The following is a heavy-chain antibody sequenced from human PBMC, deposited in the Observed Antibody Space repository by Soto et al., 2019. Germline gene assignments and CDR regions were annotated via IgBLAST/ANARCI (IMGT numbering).Heavy chain of an antibody. CDR1: GYTFTGYY. CDR2: INPNSGGT. D-gene: IGHD6-13*01. J-gene: IGHJ4*02. CDR3: ARAVHSAAGHLSSPFDY. Sequence: ASVKISCKASGYTFTGYYMHWVRQAPGQGLEWMGRINPNSGGTNYAQKFQGWVTMTRDTSISTAYMELSRLRSDDTAVYYCARAVHSAAGHLSSPFDYWGQGTLVTVSS. V-gene: IGHV1-2*04.